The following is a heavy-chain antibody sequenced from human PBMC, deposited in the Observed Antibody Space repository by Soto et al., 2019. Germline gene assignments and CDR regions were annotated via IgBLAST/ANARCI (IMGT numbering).Heavy chain of an antibody. CDR3: ARGAGYALDV. CDR2: MYYSGTT. CDR1: GGSISSDDYY. Sequence: QVQLQESGPGLVKPSQTLSLTCTVSGGSISSDDYYWSWIRQPPGKGLEWIAYMYYSGTTYYDPSLNSRVARSVDTSKNQFSLKLSSVTAADAAVYYCARGAGYALDVWGQGTTVTVSS. D-gene: IGHD1-26*01. V-gene: IGHV4-30-4*01. J-gene: IGHJ6*02.